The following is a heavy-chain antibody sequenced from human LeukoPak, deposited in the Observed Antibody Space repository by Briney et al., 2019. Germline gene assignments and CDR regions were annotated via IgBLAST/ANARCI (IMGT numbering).Heavy chain of an antibody. D-gene: IGHD6-19*01. CDR3: ARGFISSGWYNYYYYYMDV. Sequence: SETLSLTCTVSGGSISSYYWSWIRQPPGKGLEWIGYIYYSGSTNYNPSLKSRVTISVDTSKNQFSLKLSSVTAADTAVYYCARGFISSGWYNYYYYYMDVWGKGTTVTVSS. CDR1: GGSISSYY. CDR2: IYYSGST. V-gene: IGHV4-59*01. J-gene: IGHJ6*03.